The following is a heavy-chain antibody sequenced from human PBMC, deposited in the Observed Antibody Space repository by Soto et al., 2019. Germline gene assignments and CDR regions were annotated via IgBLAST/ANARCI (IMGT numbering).Heavy chain of an antibody. Sequence: PGGSLRLSCAASGFTFSSYEMNWVRQAPGKGLEWDSYISSSGSTIYYADSVKGRFTISRDNAKNSLYLQMNSLRAEDTAVYYCARDVPTFGQLASYFDYWGQGTLVTVSS. CDR1: GFTFSSYE. J-gene: IGHJ4*02. CDR2: ISSSGSTI. CDR3: ARDVPTFGQLASYFDY. V-gene: IGHV3-48*03. D-gene: IGHD3-16*01.